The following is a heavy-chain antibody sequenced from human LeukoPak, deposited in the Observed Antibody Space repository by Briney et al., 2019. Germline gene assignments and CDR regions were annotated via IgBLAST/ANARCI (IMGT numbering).Heavy chain of an antibody. CDR3: AKDFSPHDYGGNAFDY. Sequence: GGSLRLSCAASGFTFSSYGMHWVRQAPGKGLEWVAFIRYDGSNKYYADSVKGRFTISRDNSKNTLYLQMNSLRAEDTAVYYCAKDFSPHDYGGNAFDYWGQGTLVTVSS. J-gene: IGHJ4*02. D-gene: IGHD4-23*01. V-gene: IGHV3-30*02. CDR2: IRYDGSNK. CDR1: GFTFSSYG.